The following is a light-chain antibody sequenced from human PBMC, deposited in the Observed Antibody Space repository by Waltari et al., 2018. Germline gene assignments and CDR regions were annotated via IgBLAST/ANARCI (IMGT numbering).Light chain of an antibody. CDR3: VLYMGSGISQ. J-gene: IGLJ2*01. CDR2: STN. CDR1: SGSVSTNYY. Sequence: QTVVTQEPSFSVSPGGTVPLTCGLSSGSVSTNYYPIWYQQTPGPAPRTLIYSTNTRSSGVPDRFSGSILGNKAALTITGAQADDESDYYCVLYMGSGISQFGGGTKLTVL. V-gene: IGLV8-61*01.